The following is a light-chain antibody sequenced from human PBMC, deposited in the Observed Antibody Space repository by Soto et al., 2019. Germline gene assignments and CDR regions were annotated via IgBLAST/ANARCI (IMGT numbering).Light chain of an antibody. CDR1: SSDIGGYNY. CDR2: DVS. Sequence: QSVLTQPASVSGSPGQSITISCTGTSSDIGGYNYVSWYQRHPGKAPKLMIYDVSDRPSGVSNRFSGSKSGNTASLTISGLQAEDEADYFCSSYTSSSTPFVFGTGTKATVL. J-gene: IGLJ1*01. CDR3: SSYTSSSTPFV. V-gene: IGLV2-14*03.